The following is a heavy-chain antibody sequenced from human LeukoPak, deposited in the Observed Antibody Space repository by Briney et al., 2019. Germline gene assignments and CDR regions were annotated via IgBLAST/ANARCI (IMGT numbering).Heavy chain of an antibody. CDR1: GFTFSSYG. D-gene: IGHD2-8*02. V-gene: IGHV3-48*01. J-gene: IGHJ4*02. Sequence: GGSLRLSCTASGFTFSSYGMNWVRQAPGKGLEWVSYISSSSSTIYYADSVKGRFTISRDNAKNSLYLQMNSLRAEDTAVYYCARGILYWTDYWGQGTLVTVSS. CDR2: ISSSSSTI. CDR3: ARGILYWTDY.